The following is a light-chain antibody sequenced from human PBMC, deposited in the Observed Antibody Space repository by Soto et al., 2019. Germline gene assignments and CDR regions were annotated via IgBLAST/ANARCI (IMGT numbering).Light chain of an antibody. CDR1: QSVSTY. V-gene: IGKV3-11*01. CDR3: QQRRSWPPTIT. J-gene: IGKJ5*01. Sequence: VLTQSPATLSLSPGDSATLSCRASQSVSTYLAWYQQRPGQAPRLLIYDASYRATDIPPRFSGSGSGTDFTLNISSLEPEDFAVYYCQQRRSWPPTITCGQGTRLEIK. CDR2: DAS.